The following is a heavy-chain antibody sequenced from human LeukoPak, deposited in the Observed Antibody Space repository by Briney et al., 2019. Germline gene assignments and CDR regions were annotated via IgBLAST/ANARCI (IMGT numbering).Heavy chain of an antibody. CDR1: GVSITSYY. CDR3: ARGGGFSSSWYGYYFMDV. CDR2: FYISGST. V-gene: IGHV4-4*07. J-gene: IGHJ6*03. Sequence: SETLSLTCTVSGVSITSYYWTWIRQPAGKGLEWIGHFYISGSTYYNPSLKSRLTISVDTSRNQFSLKLSSVTAADTAVYHCARGGGFSSSWYGYYFMDVWGKGTTVTISS. D-gene: IGHD6-13*01.